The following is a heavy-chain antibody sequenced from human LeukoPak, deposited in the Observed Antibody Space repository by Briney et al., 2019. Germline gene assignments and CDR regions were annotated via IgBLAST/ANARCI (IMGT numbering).Heavy chain of an antibody. D-gene: IGHD6-19*01. CDR2: INHSGST. CDR3: ARFRIAVAGLDY. J-gene: IGHJ4*02. V-gene: IGHV4-34*01. Sequence: SETRSLTCAVYGGSFSGYYWSWIRQPPGKGLEWIGEINHSGSTNYNPSLKSRVTISVDTSKNQFSLKLSSVTAADTAVYYCARFRIAVAGLDYWGQGTLVTVSS. CDR1: GGSFSGYY.